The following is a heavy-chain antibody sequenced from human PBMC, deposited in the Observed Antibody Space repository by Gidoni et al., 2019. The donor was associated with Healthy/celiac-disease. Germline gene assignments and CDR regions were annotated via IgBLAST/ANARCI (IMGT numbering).Heavy chain of an antibody. CDR1: VGTFSSYA. V-gene: IGHV1-69*01. CDR2: IIPIFGTA. Sequence: QVPLVQPGAEVKKPGSSVQVSCKASVGTFSSYAISWVRQAPGQGLEWMGGIIPIFGTANYAQKFQGRVTITADESTSTAYMELSSLRSEDTAVYYCARAWPSSLAYMDVWGKGTTVTVS. D-gene: IGHD2-2*01. J-gene: IGHJ6*03. CDR3: ARAWPSSLAYMDV.